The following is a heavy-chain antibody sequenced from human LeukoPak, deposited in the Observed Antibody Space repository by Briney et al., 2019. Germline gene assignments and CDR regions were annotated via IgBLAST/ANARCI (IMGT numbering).Heavy chain of an antibody. Sequence: SETLSLTCTVSGGSISSSSYYWGWIRQPPGKGLEWIGSIYYSGSTYYNPSLKSRVTISVDTSKNQFPLKLSSVTAADTAVYYCARQNSQWLLLRAPTFFDYWGQGTLVTVSS. J-gene: IGHJ4*02. V-gene: IGHV4-39*01. CDR1: GGSISSSSYY. CDR3: ARQNSQWLLLRAPTFFDY. CDR2: IYYSGST. D-gene: IGHD3-22*01.